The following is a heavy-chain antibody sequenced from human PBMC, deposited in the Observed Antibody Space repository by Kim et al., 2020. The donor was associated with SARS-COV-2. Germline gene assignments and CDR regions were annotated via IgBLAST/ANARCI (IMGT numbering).Heavy chain of an antibody. J-gene: IGHJ4*02. D-gene: IGHD3-3*01. CDR3: ATDTIFGVVTPLFDY. Sequence: PSLKSRVTISVDTSKNQFSLKLSSVTAADTAVYYCATDTIFGVVTPLFDYWGQGTLVTVSS. V-gene: IGHV4-39*01.